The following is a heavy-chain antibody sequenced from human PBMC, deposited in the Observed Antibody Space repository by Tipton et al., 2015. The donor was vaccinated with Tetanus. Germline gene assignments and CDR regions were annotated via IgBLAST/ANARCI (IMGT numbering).Heavy chain of an antibody. CDR2: IYSPGTT. CDR3: ARDCGNYFYYGLNV. J-gene: IGHJ6*02. Sequence: TLSLTCSVSGVSIKGGGFYWTWIRQPPGKGLEWIGYIYSPGTTSYAPSLRGRATVSFDSVKNHFSLSLSSVTAADTAMYYCARDCGNYFYYGLNVWGQGAAVTVSS. V-gene: IGHV4-31*03. D-gene: IGHD2-21*01. CDR1: GVSIKGGGFY.